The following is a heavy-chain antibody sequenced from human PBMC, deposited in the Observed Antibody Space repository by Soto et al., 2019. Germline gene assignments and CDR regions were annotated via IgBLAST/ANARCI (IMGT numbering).Heavy chain of an antibody. V-gene: IGHV4-59*01. J-gene: IGHJ4*02. CDR2: IYYSGST. Sequence: SETLSLTCTVSGGSISSYYWSWIRQPPGKGLEWIGYIYYSGSTNYNPSLKSRVTISVDTSKNQFSLKLSSVTAADTAVYYCARVKGYCSGGSCSYYFDYWGQGTLVTVSS. D-gene: IGHD2-15*01. CDR3: ARVKGYCSGGSCSYYFDY. CDR1: GGSISSYY.